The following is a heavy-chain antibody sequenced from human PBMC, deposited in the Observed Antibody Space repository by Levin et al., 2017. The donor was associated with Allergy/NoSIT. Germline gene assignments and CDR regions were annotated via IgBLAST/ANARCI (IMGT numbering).Heavy chain of an antibody. CDR2: IYGDGST. V-gene: IGHV3-53*01. CDR3: ARGRGGYGDYPD. Sequence: GGSLRLSCAVSGFTVSNNYLSWVRQAPGKGLEWAAVIYGDGSTRYADSVRGRFTISRDTSKNTVYFQMNSLRAEDTAIYYCARGRGGYGDYPDWGQGTLVTVSS. CDR1: GFTVSNNY. J-gene: IGHJ4*02. D-gene: IGHD4-17*01.